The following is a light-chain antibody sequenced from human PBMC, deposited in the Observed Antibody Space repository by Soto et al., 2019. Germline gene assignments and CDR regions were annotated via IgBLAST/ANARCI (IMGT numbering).Light chain of an antibody. Sequence: EMVMTQSPATLSASPGERATLSCRASQSVRSNVAWYQQKPGQAPRLLIYGASTRATGIPARFSGSGSGTEFTLSIGSLQSEDFAVYYCLQCVSPPYTFGQGTKVDI. J-gene: IGKJ2*01. CDR1: QSVRSN. CDR2: GAS. V-gene: IGKV3-15*01. CDR3: LQCVSPPYT.